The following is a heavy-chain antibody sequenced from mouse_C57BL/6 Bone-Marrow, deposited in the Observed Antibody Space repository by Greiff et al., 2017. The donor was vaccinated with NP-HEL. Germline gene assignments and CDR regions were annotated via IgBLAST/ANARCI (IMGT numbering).Heavy chain of an antibody. CDR1: GYTFTSYG. CDR3: ARDYYGSRGFAY. J-gene: IGHJ3*01. CDR2: IYPRSGNT. Sequence: VHLVESGAELARPGASVKLSCKASGYTFTSYGISWVKQRTGQGLEWIGEIYPRSGNTYSNEKFKGKATLTADKSSSTAYMVLRSLTAEDSAVYFCARDYYGSRGFAYWGQGTLVTVSA. V-gene: IGHV1-81*01. D-gene: IGHD1-1*01.